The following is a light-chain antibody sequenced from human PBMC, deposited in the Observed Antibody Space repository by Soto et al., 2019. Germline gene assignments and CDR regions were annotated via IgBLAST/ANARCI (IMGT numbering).Light chain of an antibody. V-gene: IGLV3-21*04. CDR1: NIGSKS. CDR3: QVWDSSSDHPYVV. CDR2: YDS. J-gene: IGLJ2*01. Sequence: SYELTQPPSVSVAPGKTARITCGGNNIGSKSVHWYQQKPGQAPVLVIYYDSDRPSGIPERFSGSNSGNTATLTISRVEAGDEADDYCQVWDSSSDHPYVVFGGGTKLTVL.